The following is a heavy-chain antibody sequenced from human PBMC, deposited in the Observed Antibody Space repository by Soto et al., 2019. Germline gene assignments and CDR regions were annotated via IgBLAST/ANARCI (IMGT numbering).Heavy chain of an antibody. Sequence: ASVKVSCKASGYTFTGYYMHRVRQAPGQGLEWMGWINPNSGGTNYAQKFQGRVTMTRDTSISTAYMELSRLRSDDTAVHYCASRLGVEYYYGMDVWGQGTTVTVSS. D-gene: IGHD3-16*01. CDR3: ASRLGVEYYYGMDV. CDR1: GYTFTGYY. CDR2: INPNSGGT. J-gene: IGHJ6*02. V-gene: IGHV1-2*02.